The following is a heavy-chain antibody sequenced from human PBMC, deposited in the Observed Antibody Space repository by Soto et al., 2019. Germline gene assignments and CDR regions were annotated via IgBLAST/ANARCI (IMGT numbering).Heavy chain of an antibody. CDR2: IYYSGST. J-gene: IGHJ4*02. CDR1: GGSISSGDYY. D-gene: IGHD6-13*01. CDR3: ARMRKSPYIAADY. Sequence: TSETLSLTCTVSGGSISSGDYYWSWIRQPPGKGLEWIGYIYYSGSTYYNPSLKSRVTISVDTSKNQFSLKLSSVTAADTAVYYCARMRKSPYIAADYWGQGTLVTVSS. V-gene: IGHV4-30-4*01.